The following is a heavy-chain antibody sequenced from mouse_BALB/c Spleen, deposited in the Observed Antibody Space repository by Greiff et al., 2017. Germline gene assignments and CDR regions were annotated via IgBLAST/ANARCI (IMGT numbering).Heavy chain of an antibody. CDR1: GFTFSSFG. Sequence: EVMLVESGGGLVQPGGSRKLSCAVSGFTFSSFGMHWVRQAPEKGLEWVAYISSGSSTIYYADTVKGRFTISRDNPKNTLFLQMTSLRSEDTAMYYCARYLYFDYWGQGTTLTVSS. CDR3: ARYLYFDY. V-gene: IGHV5-17*02. CDR2: ISSGSSTI. J-gene: IGHJ2*01. D-gene: IGHD5-1*01.